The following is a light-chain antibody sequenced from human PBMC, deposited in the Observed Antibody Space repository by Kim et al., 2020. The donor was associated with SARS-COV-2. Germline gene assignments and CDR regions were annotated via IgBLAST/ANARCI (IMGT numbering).Light chain of an antibody. CDR3: EQYSSYPLT. J-gene: IGKJ1*01. CDR2: QAS. CDR1: QPITNS. V-gene: IGKV1-5*03. Sequence: DIHMTQSPSTLSASVGDRVAITCRASQPITNSLAWYQQKPGKAPKLLIYQASGLQSGVPSKFSGSGSGTEFTLTISSLQPEDFASYYCEQYSSYPLTFGQGTKVDIK.